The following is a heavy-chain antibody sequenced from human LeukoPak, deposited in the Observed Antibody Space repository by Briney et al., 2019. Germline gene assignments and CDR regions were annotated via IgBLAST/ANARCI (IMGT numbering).Heavy chain of an antibody. CDR3: ARGSRNVYFDY. V-gene: IGHV3-66*02. D-gene: IGHD2-8*01. J-gene: IGHJ4*02. Sequence: GGSLRLSCAASGFTVSSNFMGWVRQAPGKGLEWVSVIYSGGSTYYADSVKGRFTISGDNSKNTLYLQMNSLRPEDTAVYYCARGSRNVYFDYWGQGTLVTVSS. CDR2: IYSGGST. CDR1: GFTVSSNF.